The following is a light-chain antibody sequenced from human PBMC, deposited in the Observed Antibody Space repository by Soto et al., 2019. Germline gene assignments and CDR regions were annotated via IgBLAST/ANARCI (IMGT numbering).Light chain of an antibody. J-gene: IGLJ1*01. CDR3: RSYTSSSTLGV. V-gene: IGLV2-14*01. CDR2: EVS. Sequence: SDLTQPASLSGSPGQSITISCTGTSSDVGGYNYVSWYQQHPGKAPKLMIYEVSNRPSGVSNRFSGSKSGNTASLTISGLQAEDEADYYCRSYTSSSTLGVFGTGTKVTVL. CDR1: SSDVGGYNY.